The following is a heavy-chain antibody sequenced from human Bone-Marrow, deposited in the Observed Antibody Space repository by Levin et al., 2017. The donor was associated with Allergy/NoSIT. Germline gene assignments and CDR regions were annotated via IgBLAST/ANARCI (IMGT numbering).Heavy chain of an antibody. CDR3: ARVWSGYSSVDY. V-gene: IGHV3-48*02. CDR2: ISSSSGAM. CDR1: GFSFSSYA. Sequence: WGSLRLSCAASGFSFSSYAMIWVRQAPGKGLECISYISSSSGAMHYADSVKGRFTISRDNAKNSLYLQMNSLRDEDTAVYYCARVWSGYSSVDYWGQGTLVTVSS. J-gene: IGHJ4*02. D-gene: IGHD3-3*01.